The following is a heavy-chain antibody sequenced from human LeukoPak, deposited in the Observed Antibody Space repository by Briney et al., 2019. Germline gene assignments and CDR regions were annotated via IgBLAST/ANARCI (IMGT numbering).Heavy chain of an antibody. CDR2: IYSDGST. J-gene: IGHJ4*02. Sequence: QPGGSLRLSCAASGFTVSSNYMTWVRQAPGKGLEWLSVIYSDGSTYYADSVKGRFTISRDNSKNTLYLQMNSLRAEDTAVYYCARIPIALITSGGYWGQGTLVTVSS. CDR1: GFTVSSNY. D-gene: IGHD3-22*01. CDR3: ARIPIALITSGGY. V-gene: IGHV3-53*01.